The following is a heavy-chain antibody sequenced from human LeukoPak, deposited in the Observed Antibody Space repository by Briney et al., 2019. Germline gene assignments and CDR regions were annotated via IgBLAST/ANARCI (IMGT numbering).Heavy chain of an antibody. J-gene: IGHJ4*02. CDR3: AKDGGLWVSAHWGDS. CDR2: ITTGDGNT. CDR1: GFTLSSYT. D-gene: IGHD7-27*01. Sequence: GGSLRLSCTASGFTLSSYTMTWVRQAPGKGLKWVSTITTGDGNTYYADSVKGRFTVSRDDSKNTLYLQMNSLRAEDTAVYYCAKDGGLWVSAHWGDSWGRGTLVTVSS. V-gene: IGHV3-23*01.